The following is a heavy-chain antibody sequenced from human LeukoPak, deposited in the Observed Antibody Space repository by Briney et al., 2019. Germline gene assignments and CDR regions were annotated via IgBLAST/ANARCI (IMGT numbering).Heavy chain of an antibody. J-gene: IGHJ4*02. D-gene: IGHD3-10*01. V-gene: IGHV4-34*01. CDR3: ATIMVRGVITDDY. Sequence: SETLSLTCAVYGGSFSGYYWSWIRQPPGRGLEWIGEINHSGSTNYNPSLKSRVTISVDTSKNQFSLKLSSVTAADTAVYYCATIMVRGVITDDYWGQGTLVTVSS. CDR2: INHSGST. CDR1: GGSFSGYY.